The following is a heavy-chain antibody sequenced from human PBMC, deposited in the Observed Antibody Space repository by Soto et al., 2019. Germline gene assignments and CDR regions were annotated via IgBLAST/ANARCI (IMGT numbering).Heavy chain of an antibody. J-gene: IGHJ3*02. CDR2: ITSSGSGI. CDR3: ARAYSDAFDI. CDR1: GFTLSDYY. D-gene: IGHD2-15*01. Sequence: QVQLVESGGGLVKPGGSLRLSCAASGFTLSDYYMTWIRQAPGKGLEYISYITSSGSGIYYADSVKGRFTISRDNAKNSLYLQMSTLRAEDTAVYYCARAYSDAFDIWGQGTMVTVS. V-gene: IGHV3-11*01.